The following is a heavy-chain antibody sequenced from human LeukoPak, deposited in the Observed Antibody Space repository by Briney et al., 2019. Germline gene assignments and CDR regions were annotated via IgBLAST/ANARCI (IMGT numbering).Heavy chain of an antibody. CDR3: AKAPEWLSYYFDY. D-gene: IGHD3-3*01. CDR1: GFTFSSYA. CDR2: ISGSGGST. Sequence: GASLRLSCAASGFTFSSYAMSWVRQAPGKGLEWVSAISGSGGSTYYADSVKGRFTISRDNSKNTLYLQMNSLRAEDTAVYYCAKAPEWLSYYFDYWGQGILVTVSS. V-gene: IGHV3-23*01. J-gene: IGHJ4*02.